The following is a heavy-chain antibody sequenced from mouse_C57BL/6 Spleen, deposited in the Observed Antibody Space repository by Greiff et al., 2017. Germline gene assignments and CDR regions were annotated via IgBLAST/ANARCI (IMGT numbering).Heavy chain of an antibody. J-gene: IGHJ4*01. CDR3: ARKGIYYGNLYYAMDY. V-gene: IGHV1-55*01. CDR2: IYPGSGST. CDR1: GYTFTSYW. D-gene: IGHD2-1*01. Sequence: QVQLQQSGAELVKPGASVKMSCKASGYTFTSYWITWVKQRPGQGLEWIGDIYPGSGSTNYNEKFKSKATLTVDTSSSTAYMQLSSLTSEDSAVYYCARKGIYYGNLYYAMDYWGQGTSVTVSS.